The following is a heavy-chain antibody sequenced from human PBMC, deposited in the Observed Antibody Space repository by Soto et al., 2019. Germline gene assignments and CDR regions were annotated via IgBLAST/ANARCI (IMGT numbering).Heavy chain of an antibody. Sequence: KTSETLSLTCAVYNDSLSVYYWTWIRQPPGKGLEWIGEVNHSGSANYNPSLKSRVTISVDTSKNQFSLKLSSVTAADTAVYYCARDSTRRGSCDIWGQGTMVTVSS. CDR3: ARDSTRRGSCDI. J-gene: IGHJ3*02. V-gene: IGHV4-34*01. CDR1: NDSLSVYY. CDR2: VNHSGSA. D-gene: IGHD2-2*01.